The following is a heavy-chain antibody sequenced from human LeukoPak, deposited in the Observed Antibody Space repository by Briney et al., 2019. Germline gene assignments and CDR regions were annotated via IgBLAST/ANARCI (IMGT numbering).Heavy chain of an antibody. CDR1: GGSISSGGYY. D-gene: IGHD6-19*01. Sequence: SETLSLTCTVSGGSISSGGYYWSWIRQPPGKGLEWIGYIYHSGSTYYNPSLKSRVTISVDTSKNQFSLKLSSVTAADTAVYYCARHVGSGWYKYYFDYWGQGTLVTVSS. CDR2: IYHSGST. V-gene: IGHV4-30-2*03. J-gene: IGHJ4*02. CDR3: ARHVGSGWYKYYFDY.